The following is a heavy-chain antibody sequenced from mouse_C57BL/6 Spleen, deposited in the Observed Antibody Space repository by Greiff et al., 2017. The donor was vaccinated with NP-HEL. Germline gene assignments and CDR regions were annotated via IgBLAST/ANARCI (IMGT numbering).Heavy chain of an antibody. D-gene: IGHD1-1*01. CDR1: GYSFTSYW. J-gene: IGHJ1*03. CDR3: ARESLITTVVSYFDV. V-gene: IGHV1-72*01. CDR2: IDPNSGGT. Sequence: VQLQQSGAELVKPGASVTLSCKASGYSFTSYWMHWVKQRPGRGLEWIGRIDPNSGGTKYNEKFKSKATLTVDKPSSTAYMQLSSLTSEDSAVYYCARESLITTVVSYFDVWGTGTTVTVSS.